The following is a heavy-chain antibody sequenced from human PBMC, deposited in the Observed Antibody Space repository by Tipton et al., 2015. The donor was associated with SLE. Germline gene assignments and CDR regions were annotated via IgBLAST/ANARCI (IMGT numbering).Heavy chain of an antibody. CDR2: ISYDGSNK. CDR1: GFTFSSYG. Sequence: SLRLSCAASGFTFSSYGMHWVRQAPGKGLEWVAVISYDGSNKYYADSVKGRFTISRDNSKNTLYLQMNSLRAEDTAVYYCSLTRQQLVHYFDYWGQGTLVTVSS. J-gene: IGHJ4*02. V-gene: IGHV3-30*03. CDR3: SLTRQQLVHYFDY. D-gene: IGHD6-13*01.